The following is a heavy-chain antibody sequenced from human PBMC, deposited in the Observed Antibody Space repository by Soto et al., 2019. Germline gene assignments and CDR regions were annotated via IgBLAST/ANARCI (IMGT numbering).Heavy chain of an antibody. CDR2: IYYTGST. CDR3: ARSSYTGYDFDY. Sequence: PSETLSLTCAVSGGSISSYYWSWIRQPPGKGLEWIGCIYYTGSTNYSPSLKSRVTISVDTSKNQFSLKLSSVTAADTAVYYCARSSYTGYDFDYWGQGTLVTVS. J-gene: IGHJ4*02. D-gene: IGHD5-12*01. CDR1: GGSISSYY. V-gene: IGHV4-59*01.